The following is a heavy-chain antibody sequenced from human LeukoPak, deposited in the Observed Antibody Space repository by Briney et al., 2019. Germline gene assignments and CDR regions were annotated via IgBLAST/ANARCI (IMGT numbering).Heavy chain of an antibody. D-gene: IGHD3-10*01. CDR3: ARGPASGSDFAWFDP. CDR2: INHSGST. CDR1: GGSLSNYY. J-gene: IGHJ5*02. V-gene: IGHV4-34*01. Sequence: SETLSLTCAVYGGSLSNYYWSWIRQPPGKGLEWIGEINHSGSTTFNPSLKSRVTILVDMSKSQFSLELRSVTAADTAVYYCARGPASGSDFAWFDPWGQGTLVTVSS.